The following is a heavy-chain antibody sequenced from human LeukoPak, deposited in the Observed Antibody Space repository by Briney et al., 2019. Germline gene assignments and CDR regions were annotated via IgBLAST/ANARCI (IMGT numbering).Heavy chain of an antibody. V-gene: IGHV1-69*05. CDR2: IIPTFGTA. D-gene: IGHD5-18*01. J-gene: IGHJ3*02. CDR3: ASLSPDTAMVTFPYAFDI. CDR1: GGTFSSYA. Sequence: SVKVSCKASGGTFSSYAISWVRQAPGQGLEWMGRIIPTFGTANYAQKFQGRVTITTDESTSTAYMELSSLRSEDTAAYYCASLSPDTAMVTFPYAFDIWGQGTMVTVSS.